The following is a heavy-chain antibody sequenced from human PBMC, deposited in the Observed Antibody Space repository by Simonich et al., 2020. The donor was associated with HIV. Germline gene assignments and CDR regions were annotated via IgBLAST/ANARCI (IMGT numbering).Heavy chain of an antibody. Sequence: QVQLVESGGGVVQPGRSLRLSCAASGFTFSSYAMHWVRQAPGKGLEGVAVISSDGSNKYYADSVKGRFTISRDNSKNTLYLQMNSLRAEDTAVYYCASGGSISSVWADDYWGQGTLVTVSS. CDR2: ISSDGSNK. V-gene: IGHV3-30*07. J-gene: IGHJ4*02. CDR1: GFTFSSYA. CDR3: ASGGSISSVWADDY. D-gene: IGHD3-16*01.